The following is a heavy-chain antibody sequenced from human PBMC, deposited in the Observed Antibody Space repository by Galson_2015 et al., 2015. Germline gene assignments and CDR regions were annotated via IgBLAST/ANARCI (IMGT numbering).Heavy chain of an antibody. CDR2: INPSGGNT. J-gene: IGHJ6*02. CDR3: ATRRPCSGGTCYGLDV. V-gene: IGHV1-46*01. Sequence: SVKVSCKASGNTFPNYYIHWLRQAPGQGLEWMGAINPSGGNTIYAQKFQGRVTMTRDTSTSVAYMELSSQTSEDAAVYYCATRRPCSGGTCYGLDVWGQGTTVTVSS. D-gene: IGHD2-15*01. CDR1: GNTFPNYY.